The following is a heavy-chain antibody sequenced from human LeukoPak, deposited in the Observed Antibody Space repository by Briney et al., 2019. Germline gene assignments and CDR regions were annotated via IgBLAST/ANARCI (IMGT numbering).Heavy chain of an antibody. CDR2: ISGSGGST. CDR1: GFTFSSYA. D-gene: IGHD6-13*01. Sequence: GGSLRLSCAAPGFTFSSYAMSWVRQAPGKGLEWVSAISGSGGSTYYADSVKGRFTISRDNSKNTLYLQMNSLRAEDTAVYYCAKDRPPWQQLGRYFDYWGQGTLVTVSS. CDR3: AKDRPPWQQLGRYFDY. V-gene: IGHV3-23*01. J-gene: IGHJ4*02.